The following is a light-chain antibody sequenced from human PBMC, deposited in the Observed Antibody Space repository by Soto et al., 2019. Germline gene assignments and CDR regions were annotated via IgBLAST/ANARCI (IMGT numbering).Light chain of an antibody. J-gene: IGLJ3*02. CDR2: EVS. CDR3: LSYRADSTWV. Sequence: QSVLTQPASVSGSPGQSITISCTGTDTDVGGYNYVSWYQHHPGRAPKLMISEVSDRPSGVSTRFSGSKSGNTASLTISGLQAEDEADYYCLSYRADSTWVFGRGTKLTVL. V-gene: IGLV2-14*01. CDR1: DTDVGGYNY.